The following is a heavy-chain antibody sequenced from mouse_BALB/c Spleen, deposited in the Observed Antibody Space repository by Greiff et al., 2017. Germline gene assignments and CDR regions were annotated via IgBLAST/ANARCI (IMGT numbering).Heavy chain of an antibody. V-gene: IGHV1-63*02. J-gene: IGHJ3*01. CDR3: ARSQYGNYDGGFAY. D-gene: IGHD2-10*02. CDR2: IYPGGGYT. CDR1: GYTFTNYW. Sequence: QVQLQQSGAELVRPGTSVKISCKASGYTFTNYWLGWVKQRPGHGLEWIGDIYPGGGYTNYNEKFKGKATLTADTSSSTAYMQLSSLTSEDSAVYFCARSQYGNYDGGFAYWGQGTLVTVSA.